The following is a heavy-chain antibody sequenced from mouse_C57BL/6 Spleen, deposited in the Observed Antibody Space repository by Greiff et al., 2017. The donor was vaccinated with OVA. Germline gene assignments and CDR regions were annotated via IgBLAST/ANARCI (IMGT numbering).Heavy chain of an antibody. V-gene: IGHV1-9*01. CDR1: GYTFTGYW. Sequence: VQLQQSGAELMKPGASVKLSCKASGYTFTGYWIEWVKQRPGHGLEWIGEILPGSGSTYYNEKFKGKATFTADTSSNTAYMQLSSLTTEDSAIYYCARGAIYWYFDVWGTGTTVTVSS. J-gene: IGHJ1*03. CDR2: ILPGSGST. CDR3: ARGAIYWYFDV.